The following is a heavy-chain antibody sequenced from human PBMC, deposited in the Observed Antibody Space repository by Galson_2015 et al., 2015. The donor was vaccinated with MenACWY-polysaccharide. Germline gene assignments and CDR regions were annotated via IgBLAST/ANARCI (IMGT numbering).Heavy chain of an antibody. CDR1: GFTFTCYC. CDR3: ARELVVPAANRGAYYYYYGMDV. D-gene: IGHD2-2*01. CDR2: INPNSGGT. V-gene: IGHV1-2*02. Sequence: SVKVSCQASGFTFTCYCMHWVRQAPGQGLEWMGWINPNSGGTNDAQKFQSRVTMTSDTSISTAYMELSRLRSDDTAVYYCARELVVPAANRGAYYYYYGMDVWGQGTTVTVSS. J-gene: IGHJ6*02.